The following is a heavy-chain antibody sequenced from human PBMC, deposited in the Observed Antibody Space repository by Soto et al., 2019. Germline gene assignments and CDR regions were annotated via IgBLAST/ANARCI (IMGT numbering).Heavy chain of an antibody. J-gene: IGHJ4*02. CDR2: INAGNGNT. V-gene: IGHV1-3*01. CDR3: AREVWDY. D-gene: IGHD2-21*01. CDR1: GYTFTSYA. Sequence: QVQLVQSGAEVKKPGASVKVSCKASGYTFTSYAMHWVRQAPGQRLEWMGWINAGNGNTKSSQKFQGRVTITRDTSASTAYMELSILRSEDTAVYYCAREVWDYWGQGTLVTVSS.